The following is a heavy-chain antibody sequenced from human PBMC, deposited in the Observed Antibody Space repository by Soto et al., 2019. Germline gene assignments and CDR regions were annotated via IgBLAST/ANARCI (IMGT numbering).Heavy chain of an antibody. CDR3: ARETKRRVVITPSYFGY. Sequence: SVKVSCKASGGTFSSYAISWVRQAPGQGLEWMGGIIPIFGTANYAQKFQGRVTITADESTSTAYMELSSLRSEDTAVYYCARETKRRVVITPSYFGYWGQGTLVTVSS. V-gene: IGHV1-69*13. J-gene: IGHJ4*02. D-gene: IGHD3-22*01. CDR2: IIPIFGTA. CDR1: GGTFSSYA.